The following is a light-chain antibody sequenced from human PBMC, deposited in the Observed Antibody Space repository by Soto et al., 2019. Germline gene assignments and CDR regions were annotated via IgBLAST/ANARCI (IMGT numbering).Light chain of an antibody. V-gene: IGLV1-44*01. CDR3: AAWDDSLDGGV. CDR1: SSNIGSNS. J-gene: IGLJ3*02. CDR2: RNN. Sequence: QAVVTQPPSASGTPGQRVTISCSGSSSNIGSNSVNWYRQLPGTAPKLLIYRNNQRPSGVPDRFSGSKSGTSASLAISGLQSEDEADYYCAAWDDSLDGGVFGGGTKLTAL.